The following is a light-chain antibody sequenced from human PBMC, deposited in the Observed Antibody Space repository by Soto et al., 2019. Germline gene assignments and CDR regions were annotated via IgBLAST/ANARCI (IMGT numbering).Light chain of an antibody. J-gene: IGLJ3*02. CDR1: SSDVGSYNL. Sequence: QSALTQPASVSGSPGQSITISCTGTSSDVGSYNLVSWYQQYPDKAPKLMIYEGSKRPSGVSNRFSGSKSGNTASLTISGLQAEDEAHYHCCSYAGSSVSLWVFGGGTKVTVL. CDR2: EGS. CDR3: CSYAGSSVSLWV. V-gene: IGLV2-23*01.